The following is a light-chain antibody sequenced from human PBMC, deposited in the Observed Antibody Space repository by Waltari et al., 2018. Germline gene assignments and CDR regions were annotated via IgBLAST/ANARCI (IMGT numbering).Light chain of an antibody. CDR3: LLHLNGPGV. CDR1: TEAVTTSHY. V-gene: IGLV7-46*01. Sequence: QAVVNQEPSLTVSPGGTVTLTCGPSTEAVTTSHYAYLFQPNPGQAPSTPIYDTTKKHSPTPARFSGPLLGGKAALTLSGGQADDGGAYFLLLHLNGPGVFGGGTKLTVL. CDR2: DTT. J-gene: IGLJ3*02.